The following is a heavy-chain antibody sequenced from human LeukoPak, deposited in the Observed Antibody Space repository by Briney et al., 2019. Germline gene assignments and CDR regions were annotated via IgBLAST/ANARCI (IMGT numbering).Heavy chain of an antibody. V-gene: IGHV1-69*02. CDR1: GGTFSSYT. Sequence: SVKVSCKXSGGTFSSYTISWVRQAPGQGLEWMGRIIPILGIANYAQKFQGRVTITADKSTSTAYMELSSLRSEDTAVYYCARMLVVRGIGVGEGLDYWGQGTLVTVSS. D-gene: IGHD3-10*01. CDR3: ARMLVVRGIGVGEGLDY. J-gene: IGHJ4*02. CDR2: IIPILGIA.